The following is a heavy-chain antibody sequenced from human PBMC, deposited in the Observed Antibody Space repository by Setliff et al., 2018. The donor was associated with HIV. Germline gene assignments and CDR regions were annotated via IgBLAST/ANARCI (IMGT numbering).Heavy chain of an antibody. V-gene: IGHV4-4*02. D-gene: IGHD1-26*01. CDR1: GGSISSSNW. CDR2: IYHTGRT. CDR3: AKDRRVGATSLSAFDI. Sequence: SETLSLTCTVSGGSISSSNWWSWVRQPPGKGLEWIGEIYHTGRTNYNPSLKSRVTISVDKSKNQFSLKLSSVTAADTAVYYCAKDRRVGATSLSAFDIWGQVTMVTVSS. J-gene: IGHJ3*02.